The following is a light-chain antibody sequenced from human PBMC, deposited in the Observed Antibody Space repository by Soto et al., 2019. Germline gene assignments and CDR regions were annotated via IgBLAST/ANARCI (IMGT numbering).Light chain of an antibody. CDR3: QQYNSYWT. Sequence: EIQMSQSPSTLSASVGDRVIITFRASQTISGWLAWYQQKPGKAPKLLIYNASTLKSGVPSRFSGSGFGTEFTLTISSLQPDDFATYYCQQYNSYWTFGQGTIV. CDR2: NAS. CDR1: QTISGW. J-gene: IGKJ1*01. V-gene: IGKV1-5*01.